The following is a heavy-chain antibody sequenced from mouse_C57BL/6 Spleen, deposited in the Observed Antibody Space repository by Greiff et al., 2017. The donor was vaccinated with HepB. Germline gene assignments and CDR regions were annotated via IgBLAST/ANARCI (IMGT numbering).Heavy chain of an antibody. Sequence: QVQLQQSGAELVRPGSSVKLSCKASGYTFTSYWMDWVKQRPGQGLEWIGNIYPSDSETHYNQKFKDKATLTVDKSSSTAYMQLSSLTSEDSAVYYCARGGYDYAMDYWGQGTSVTVSS. D-gene: IGHD2-14*01. J-gene: IGHJ4*01. V-gene: IGHV1-61*01. CDR3: ARGGYDYAMDY. CDR1: GYTFTSYW. CDR2: IYPSDSET.